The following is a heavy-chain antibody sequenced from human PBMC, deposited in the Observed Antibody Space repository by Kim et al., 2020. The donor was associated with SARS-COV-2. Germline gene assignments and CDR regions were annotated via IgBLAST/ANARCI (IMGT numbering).Heavy chain of an antibody. J-gene: IGHJ4*02. D-gene: IGHD2-2*01. CDR3: ARGRFGHCSSTSCYAGAFGY. V-gene: IGHV4-59*01. CDR1: GGSISSYY. Sequence: SETLSLTCTVSGGSISSYYWSWIRQPPGKGLEWIGYIYYSGSTNYNPSLKSRVTISVDTSKNQFSLKLSSVTAADTAVYYCARGRFGHCSSTSCYAGAFGYWGQGTLVTVSS. CDR2: IYYSGST.